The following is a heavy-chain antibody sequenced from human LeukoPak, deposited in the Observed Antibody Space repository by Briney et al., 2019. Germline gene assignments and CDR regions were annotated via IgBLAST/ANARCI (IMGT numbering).Heavy chain of an antibody. CDR3: VKTFGYCSSTSCYVFDY. J-gene: IGHJ4*02. CDR2: ISSDGDST. Sequence: GGSLRLSCSASGFIFSRYAMHWVRQPPGKGLYYVAAISSDGDSTYYADSVKGRFTISGDNSKNTLSLQMSSLKPEDTAVYYCVKTFGYCSSTSCYVFDYWGQGTLVTVSS. D-gene: IGHD2-2*01. CDR1: GFIFSRYA. V-gene: IGHV3-64D*06.